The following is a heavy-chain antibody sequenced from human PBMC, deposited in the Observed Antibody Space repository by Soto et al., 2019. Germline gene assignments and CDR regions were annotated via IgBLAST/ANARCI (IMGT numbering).Heavy chain of an antibody. D-gene: IGHD6-19*01. CDR1: GFSFSVYS. J-gene: IGHJ4*02. CDR2: ISSSSAYI. Sequence: GGSLILSCATSGFSFSVYSMHWVRQAPGKGLEWVSSISSSSAYIYKADSLKGRFTISRDNAMNSLYLQMDSLRAEDTAMYYCARAKGALAARQFDCWGQGTLVTVSS. CDR3: ARAKGALAARQFDC. V-gene: IGHV3-21*01.